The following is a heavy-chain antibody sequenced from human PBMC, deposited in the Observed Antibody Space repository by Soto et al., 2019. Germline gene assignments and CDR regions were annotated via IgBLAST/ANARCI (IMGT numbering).Heavy chain of an antibody. Sequence: WWSXRLSGSAAVCTCSSYSINLFRQAPGKGLEWVSSISSSSSYIYYADSVKGRFTISRDNAKNSLYLQMNSLRAEDTAVYYCESVRGGHDFDLRGQGTMV. CDR1: VCTCSSYS. V-gene: IGHV3-21*01. CDR3: ESVRGGHDFDL. CDR2: ISSSSSYI. D-gene: IGHD3-10*01. J-gene: IGHJ3*01.